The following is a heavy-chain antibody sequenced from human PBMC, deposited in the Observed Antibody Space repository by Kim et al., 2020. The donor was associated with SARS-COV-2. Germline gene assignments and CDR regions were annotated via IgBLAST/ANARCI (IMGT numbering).Heavy chain of an antibody. CDR1: GFTFSSYC. CDR3: ARRAPLWFGESPEESD. V-gene: IGHV3-48*02. Sequence: GGSLRLSCAASGFTFSSYCMNWVRQAPGKGLEWISYISSSSSTIYYADSVKGRFTISRDNAKNSLYLQMNSLRDEDTAVYYCARRAPLWFGESPEESDWGQGTLVTVSS. J-gene: IGHJ4*02. CDR2: ISSSSSTI. D-gene: IGHD3-10*01.